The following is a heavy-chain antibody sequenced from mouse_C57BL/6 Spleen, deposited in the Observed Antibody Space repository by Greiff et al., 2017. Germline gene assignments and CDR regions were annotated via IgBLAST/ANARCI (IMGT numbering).Heavy chain of an antibody. V-gene: IGHV1-72*01. CDR3: ARSRAPYYGSSYVGDYAMDY. J-gene: IGHJ4*01. D-gene: IGHD1-1*01. CDR2: IDPNSGGT. Sequence: QVQLQQPGAELVKPGASVKLSCKASGYTFTSYWMHWVKQRPGRGLEWIGRIDPNSGGTKYNEKFKSKAKLTVDKPSSTAYMQLSSLTSEDSAVYYCARSRAPYYGSSYVGDYAMDYWGQGTSVTVSS. CDR1: GYTFTSYW.